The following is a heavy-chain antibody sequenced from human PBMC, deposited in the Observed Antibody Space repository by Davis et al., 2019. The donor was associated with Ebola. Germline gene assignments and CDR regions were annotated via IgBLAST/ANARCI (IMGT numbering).Heavy chain of an antibody. J-gene: IGHJ4*02. CDR3: AKDIGWLGVKDQDY. V-gene: IGHV3-74*01. D-gene: IGHD6-19*01. CDR2: INSDGSST. CDR1: GFTFSSYW. Sequence: GESLKISCAASGFTFSSYWMHWVRQAPGKGLVWVSRINSDGSSTSYADSVKGRFTISRDNAKNSLYLQMNSLRAEDTALYYCAKDIGWLGVKDQDYWGQGTLVTVSS.